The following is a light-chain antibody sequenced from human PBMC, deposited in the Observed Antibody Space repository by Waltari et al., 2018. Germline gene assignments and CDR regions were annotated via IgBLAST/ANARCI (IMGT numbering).Light chain of an antibody. J-gene: IGKJ4*01. CDR1: QRISNW. CDR3: QQVNSFPAT. Sequence: DIQMTQSPSSVSAFVGARVTITCRASQRISNWLAWYQQKPGKAPKLLIYGASDLHSGVPSRFSGSGAGTDFTLTISSLQAEDFATYYCQQVNSFPATFGGGTTVEIK. CDR2: GAS. V-gene: IGKV1-12*01.